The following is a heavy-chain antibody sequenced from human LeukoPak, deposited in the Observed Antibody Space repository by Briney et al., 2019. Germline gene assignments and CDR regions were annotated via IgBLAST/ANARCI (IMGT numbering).Heavy chain of an antibody. V-gene: IGHV4-59*01. D-gene: IGHD3-22*01. J-gene: IGHJ4*02. Sequence: SETLPLTCTVSGGSLSSYYWSWIRQPPGKGLEWIGYIYYSGSTNYNPSLKSRVTISVDTSRNQFSLKLSSLTAADTAVYYCARYHYESSGYYVLDYWGQGTLVTVSS. CDR3: ARYHYESSGYYVLDY. CDR1: GGSLSSYY. CDR2: IYYSGST.